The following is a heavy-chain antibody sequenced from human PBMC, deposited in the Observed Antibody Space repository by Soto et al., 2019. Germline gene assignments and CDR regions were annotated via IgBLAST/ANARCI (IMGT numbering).Heavy chain of an antibody. Sequence: QVQLQQWGAGLLKPSETLSLTCAVYGGSFSGYYWSWIRQPPGKGLEWIGEINHSGSTNYNPSLKSRVTISVDTSKNQFSLKLSSVTAADTAVYYCARGRKRIDIVVVPAANLTSVLDYWGQGTLVTVSS. CDR3: ARGRKRIDIVVVPAANLTSVLDY. D-gene: IGHD2-2*01. J-gene: IGHJ4*02. CDR2: INHSGST. CDR1: GGSFSGYY. V-gene: IGHV4-34*01.